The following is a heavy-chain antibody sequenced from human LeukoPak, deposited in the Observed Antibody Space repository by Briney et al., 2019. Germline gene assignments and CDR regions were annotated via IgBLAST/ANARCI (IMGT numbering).Heavy chain of an antibody. V-gene: IGHV4-4*02. CDR1: GVSISSSSW. Sequence: SGTLSLTCAVSGVSISSSSWWSWVRQPPGKGLEWIGEIYHSGSTNYNPSLKSRVTISVDKSKNQFSLKLSSVTAADTAVYYCARARVRSSSDDWFDRWGQGTLVTVSS. D-gene: IGHD6-13*01. CDR3: ARARVRSSSDDWFDR. J-gene: IGHJ5*02. CDR2: IYHSGST.